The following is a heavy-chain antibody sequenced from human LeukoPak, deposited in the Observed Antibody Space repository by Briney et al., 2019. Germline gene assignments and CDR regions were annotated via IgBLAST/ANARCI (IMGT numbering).Heavy chain of an antibody. Sequence: ASVKVSCKASGYTFTSYGISWVRQAPGHGLEWIGWSATNDDRTKYADRFQGRVIMTRDTYTTTAYMELSSLTSDDTAVYYCARDGVFGTDFDAFDLWGQGTPVTVS. D-gene: IGHD3-3*01. V-gene: IGHV1-18*01. CDR3: ARDGVFGTDFDAFDL. CDR1: GYTFTSYG. J-gene: IGHJ3*01. CDR2: SATNDDRT.